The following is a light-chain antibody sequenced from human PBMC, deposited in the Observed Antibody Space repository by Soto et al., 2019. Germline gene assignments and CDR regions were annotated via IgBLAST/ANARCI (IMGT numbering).Light chain of an antibody. V-gene: IGKV3-20*01. CDR3: QQYSSSPAT. Sequence: EIVLTQSPGTLSLSPGERATLSCRASQSVSSSHLAWYQQKPGQAPRLLIYGASSRATGIPDRFSGSGSGTDFTLTISRLEPEDFAVYSCQQYSSSPATFGQGTKVDIK. J-gene: IGKJ1*01. CDR2: GAS. CDR1: QSVSSSH.